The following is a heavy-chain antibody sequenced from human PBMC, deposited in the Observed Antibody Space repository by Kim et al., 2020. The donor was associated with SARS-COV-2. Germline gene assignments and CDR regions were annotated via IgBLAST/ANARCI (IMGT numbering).Heavy chain of an antibody. CDR2: ISYDGSNE. D-gene: IGHD2-2*01. CDR3: AKAPFAPVPGGKMWVDH. J-gene: IGHJ5*02. CDR1: GLTFSRYG. Sequence: GGSLRLSCAASGLTFSRYGMHWVRQAPGMGLEWVADISYDGSNEYYADSVKGRFTISRDNSRNTLYLQMNSLTTEDTAVYFCAKAPFAPVPGGKMWVDHWGQGTLVTVSS. V-gene: IGHV3-30*18.